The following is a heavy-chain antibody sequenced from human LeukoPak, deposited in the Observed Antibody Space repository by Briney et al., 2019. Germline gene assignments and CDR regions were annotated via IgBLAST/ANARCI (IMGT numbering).Heavy chain of an antibody. Sequence: GGSLRLSCTASGFTFSIYAMSWVRQAPGRGLEWVSAISGSGGSTYYADSVKGRFTISRDNSKNTLYLQMNSLRDEDTAVYYCAKDRRRFLEWLLYERDAFDIWGQGTMVTVSS. V-gene: IGHV3-23*01. CDR3: AKDRRRFLEWLLYERDAFDI. CDR2: ISGSGGST. D-gene: IGHD3-3*01. J-gene: IGHJ3*02. CDR1: GFTFSIYA.